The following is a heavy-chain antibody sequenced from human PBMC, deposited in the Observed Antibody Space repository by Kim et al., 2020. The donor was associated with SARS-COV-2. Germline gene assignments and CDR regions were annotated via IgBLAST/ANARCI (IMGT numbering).Heavy chain of an antibody. CDR2: IIPIFGTA. V-gene: IGHV1-69*13. D-gene: IGHD4-17*01. CDR1: GGTFSSYA. J-gene: IGHJ6*02. Sequence: SVKVSCKASGGTFSSYAISWVRQAPGQGLEWMGGIIPIFGTANYAQKFQGRVTITADESTSTAYMELSSLRSEDTAVYYCARAGFNGEADYYYGMDVWGQGTTVTVSS. CDR3: ARAGFNGEADYYYGMDV.